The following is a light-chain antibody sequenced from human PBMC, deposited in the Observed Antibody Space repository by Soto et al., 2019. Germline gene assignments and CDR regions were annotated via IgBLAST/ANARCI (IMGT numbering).Light chain of an antibody. Sequence: EIVMTQSPATLSVSPGERATLSWRASQSVSSNLAWYQQQPGQTPKVLIYVASTRATGIPARFSGSGSGTEFTLTISSLQSEDFAVYYCQQYNVWPLTFGGGTKVEFK. CDR2: VAS. CDR3: QQYNVWPLT. V-gene: IGKV3-15*01. J-gene: IGKJ4*01. CDR1: QSVSSN.